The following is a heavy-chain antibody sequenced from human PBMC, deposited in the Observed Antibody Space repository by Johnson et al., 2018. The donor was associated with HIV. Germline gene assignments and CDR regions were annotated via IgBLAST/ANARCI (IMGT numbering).Heavy chain of an antibody. Sequence: VQLVESGGGLVQPGGSLRLSCAASGFTFSNAWMSWVRQAPGKGLEWVGRIKSKSDGGTTDYAGPVKGKFTISRDDSKNTLYLQMNSLKIEDTAVYYCTTDGLWFGDPSFDIWGQGTMVTVSS. CDR1: GFTFSNAW. D-gene: IGHD3-10*01. V-gene: IGHV3-15*01. CDR3: TTDGLWFGDPSFDI. J-gene: IGHJ3*02. CDR2: IKSKSDGGTT.